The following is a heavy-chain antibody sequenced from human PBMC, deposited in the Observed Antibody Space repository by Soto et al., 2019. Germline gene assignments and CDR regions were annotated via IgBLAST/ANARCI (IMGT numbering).Heavy chain of an antibody. CDR1: GFTFSKHA. CDR3: AKTPGVITVISAFDH. V-gene: IGHV3-23*01. D-gene: IGHD2-21*01. J-gene: IGHJ4*02. CDR2: ISGSGAST. Sequence: GGSLRLSCVASGFTFSKHALAWVRQAPGKGLEWVSAISGSGASTYDSDSVKGRFVISRGNSNNTLYLQMNSLKAEDTAVYYCAKTPGVITVISAFDHWGQGTPVTVPS.